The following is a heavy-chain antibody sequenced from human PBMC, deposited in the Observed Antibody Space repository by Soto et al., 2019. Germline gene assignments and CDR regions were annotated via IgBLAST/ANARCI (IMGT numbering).Heavy chain of an antibody. CDR3: AKTLAMFYDPPDAFDV. J-gene: IGHJ3*01. CDR2: VSASGDIT. Sequence: EVQLLESGGDLVQPGGSLRLSCAASGFTFNSYAMSWVRQAPGKGLEWVSSVSASGDITYYADSVKGRFTLSRDNSRKMLSLQLSSLRPEDTAVYYCAKTLAMFYDPPDAFDVLGQGTMVTVSS. V-gene: IGHV3-23*01. D-gene: IGHD3-22*01. CDR1: GFTFNSYA.